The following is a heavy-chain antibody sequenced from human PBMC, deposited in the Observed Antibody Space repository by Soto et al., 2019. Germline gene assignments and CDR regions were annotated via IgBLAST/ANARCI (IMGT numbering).Heavy chain of an antibody. J-gene: IGHJ6*02. CDR1: GGTFSSYA. V-gene: IGHV1-69*01. CDR3: ARDPGTGTTLYYYYGMDV. CDR2: IIPIFGTA. D-gene: IGHD1-7*01. Sequence: QVQLVQSGAEVKKPGSSVKVSCKASGGTFSSYAISWVRQAPGQGLEWMGGIIPIFGTANYAQKFQGRVTITADESTSTAYMELSSLRSEDTAVYYCARDPGTGTTLYYYYGMDVWGQGTTVTVS.